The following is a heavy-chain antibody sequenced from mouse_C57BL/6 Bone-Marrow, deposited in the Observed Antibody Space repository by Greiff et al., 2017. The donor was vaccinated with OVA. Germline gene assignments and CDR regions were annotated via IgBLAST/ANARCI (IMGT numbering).Heavy chain of an antibody. V-gene: IGHV1-66*01. J-gene: IGHJ4*01. D-gene: IGHD2-4*01. CDR1: GYSFTSYY. Sequence: QVQLQQSGPELVKPGASVKISCKASGYSFTSYYIHWVKQRPGQGLEWIGWIYPGSGNTKYNEKFKGKATLTADTSSSTAYMQLSSLTSEDSAVYYCARGDYDSFFAYWGQGTSVTVSS. CDR3: ARGDYDSFFAY. CDR2: IYPGSGNT.